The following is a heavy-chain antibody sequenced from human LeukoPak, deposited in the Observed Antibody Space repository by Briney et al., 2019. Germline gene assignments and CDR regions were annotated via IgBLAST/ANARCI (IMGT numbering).Heavy chain of an antibody. D-gene: IGHD1-26*01. CDR2: INHSGST. J-gene: IGHJ4*02. CDR3: ARHRSHWSGSYHYFDY. V-gene: IGHV4-34*01. Sequence: SETLSLTCAVYGGSFSGYYWSWIRQPPGKGLEWIGEINHSGSTNYNPSLKSRVTISVDTSKNQFSLKLSSVTAADTAVYYCARHRSHWSGSYHYFDYWGQGTLVTVSS. CDR1: GGSFSGYY.